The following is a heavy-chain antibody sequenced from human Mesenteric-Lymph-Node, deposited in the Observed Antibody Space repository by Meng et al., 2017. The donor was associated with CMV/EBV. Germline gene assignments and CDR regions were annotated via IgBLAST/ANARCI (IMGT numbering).Heavy chain of an antibody. CDR3: ARGGSGIAAYYFDY. V-gene: IGHV3-66*01. CDR1: GFTVSSNY. CDR2: IYIDGST. Sequence: GGSLRLSCAASGFTVSSNYMTWVRQAPGKGLEWVSDIYIDGSTYYADSVKGRFTISRDNAKNSLYLQMNSLRAEDTAVYYCARGGSGIAAYYFDYWGQGTLVTVSS. D-gene: IGHD6-13*01. J-gene: IGHJ4*02.